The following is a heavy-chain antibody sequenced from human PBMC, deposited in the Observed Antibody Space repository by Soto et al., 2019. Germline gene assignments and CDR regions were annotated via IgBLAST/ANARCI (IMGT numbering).Heavy chain of an antibody. J-gene: IGHJ4*02. CDR3: ARGGGAFAAAGTLTPDY. V-gene: IGHV3-7*05. CDR2: IKQDGSEE. Sequence: EVQLVESGGTLVQPGGSLRLSCAGSGFAFSNYWMSWVRQAPGEGLEWVAIIKQDGSEEYDGDSVKGRFTIFRDNAKKSVFLQMNSLRAEDTAVYYCARGGGAFAAAGTLTPDYWGQGTLVTVSS. D-gene: IGHD6-13*01. CDR1: GFAFSNYW.